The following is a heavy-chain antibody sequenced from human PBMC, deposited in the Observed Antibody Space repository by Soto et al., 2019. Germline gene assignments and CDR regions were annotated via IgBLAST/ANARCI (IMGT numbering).Heavy chain of an antibody. CDR3: AHRGPVATIGGFFDY. CDR1: GFSLSTSGVG. CDR2: IYWDDDK. Sequence: QITLKESGPTLVKPTQTLTLTCTFSGFSLSTSGVGVGWIRQPPGKALEWLALIYWDDDKRYSPSLKSRLTITKDTSKNQVVLTMTNMDPVDTATYCCAHRGPVATIGGFFDYWGQGTLVTVSS. V-gene: IGHV2-5*02. J-gene: IGHJ4*02. D-gene: IGHD5-12*01.